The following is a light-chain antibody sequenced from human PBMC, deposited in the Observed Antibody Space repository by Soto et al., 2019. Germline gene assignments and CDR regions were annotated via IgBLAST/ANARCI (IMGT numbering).Light chain of an antibody. CDR3: SSYTTSGTLVV. J-gene: IGLJ2*01. CDR2: DVS. Sequence: QSALTQPASVSGSPGQSIAISCTGTSSDVGGYNHVSWYQQHPGKAPKLMIYDVSNRPSGVSNRFSGSKSGNTASLTISGLQAEDGADYYCSSYTTSGTLVVFGGGTTVTVL. CDR1: SSDVGGYNH. V-gene: IGLV2-14*01.